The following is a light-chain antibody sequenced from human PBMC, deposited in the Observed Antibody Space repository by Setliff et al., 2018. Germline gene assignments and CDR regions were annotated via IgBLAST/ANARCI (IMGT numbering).Light chain of an antibody. CDR1: SSDVGGYNR. Sequence: QSVLAQPPSASGSPGQSATISCTGTSSDVGGYNRVSWYQQYPGKAPKVMIYEVTKRPSGVPDRFSGSKSGNTASLTVSGLQAEDEGDYYCGSYAGYNNFYVFGTGTKVTVL. V-gene: IGLV2-8*01. CDR2: EVT. J-gene: IGLJ1*01. CDR3: GSYAGYNNFYV.